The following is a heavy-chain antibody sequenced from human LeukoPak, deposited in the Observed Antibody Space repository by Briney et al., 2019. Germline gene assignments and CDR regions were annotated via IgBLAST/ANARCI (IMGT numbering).Heavy chain of an antibody. Sequence: ASVKVSCKASGYTFTSYAISWVRQAPGQGLEWMGGIIPIFGTANYAQKFQGRVMITADESTSTAYMELSSLRSEDTAVYYCARLGPPFKGDYYGMDVWGQGTTVTVSS. CDR3: ARLGPPFKGDYYGMDV. V-gene: IGHV1-69*13. D-gene: IGHD1-14*01. J-gene: IGHJ6*02. CDR1: GYTFTSYA. CDR2: IIPIFGTA.